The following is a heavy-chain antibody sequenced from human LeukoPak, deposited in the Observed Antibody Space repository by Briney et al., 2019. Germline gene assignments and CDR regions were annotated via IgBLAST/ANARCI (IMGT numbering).Heavy chain of an antibody. CDR1: GYTFTGYY. J-gene: IGHJ6*02. CDR3: ARPIYYYYYGMDV. Sequence: ASVKVSCKASGYTFTGYYMHWVRQAPGPGLEWMGWINPNSGGTNYAQKFQGRVTMTRDTSISTAYMELSRLRSDDTAVYYCARPIYYYYYGMDVWGQGTTVTVSS. CDR2: INPNSGGT. V-gene: IGHV1-2*02.